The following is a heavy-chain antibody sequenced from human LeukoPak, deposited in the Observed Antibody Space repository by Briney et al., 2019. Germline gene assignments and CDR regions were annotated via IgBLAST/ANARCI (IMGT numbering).Heavy chain of an antibody. CDR1: GFTFSSYA. V-gene: IGHV3-23*01. J-gene: IGHJ5*02. D-gene: IGHD3-10*01. Sequence: GGSLRLSCAASGFTFSSYAMSWVRQAPGKGLEWVSAISGSGGSTYYADSVKGRFTISRDNSKNTLYLQMNSLRAEDTAVYYCAKESARITMVRGYNWFDPWGQGTLVTVSS. CDR2: ISGSGGST. CDR3: AKESARITMVRGYNWFDP.